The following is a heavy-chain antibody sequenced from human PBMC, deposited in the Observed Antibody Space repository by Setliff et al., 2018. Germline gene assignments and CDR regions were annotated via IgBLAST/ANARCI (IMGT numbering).Heavy chain of an antibody. V-gene: IGHV3-7*01. CDR1: GFTFSSYW. CDR3: ARDHVYGSQYYYYYYGMDV. CDR2: IKQDGSEK. D-gene: IGHD3-10*01. J-gene: IGHJ6*02. Sequence: RGESLKISCAASGFTFSSYWMSWVRQAPGKGLEWVANIKQDGSEKYYVDSVKGRFTISRDNAKNSLYLQMNSLRAEDTAVYYCARDHVYGSQYYYYYYGMDVWGQGTTVTVSS.